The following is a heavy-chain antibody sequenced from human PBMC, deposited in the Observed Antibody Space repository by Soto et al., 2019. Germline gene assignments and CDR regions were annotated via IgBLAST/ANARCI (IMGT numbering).Heavy chain of an antibody. D-gene: IGHD6-19*01. V-gene: IGHV3-33*01. CDR2: IWYDGSNK. CDR3: ARDIIPAKDSSGWYGARYYYYGMDV. Sequence: GGSLRLSCAASGFTFSSYGMHWVRQAPGKGLEWVAVIWYDGSNKYYADSVKGRFTISRDNSKNTLYLQMNSLRAEDTAVYYCARDIIPAKDSSGWYGARYYYYGMDVWGQGTTVTVSS. J-gene: IGHJ6*02. CDR1: GFTFSSYG.